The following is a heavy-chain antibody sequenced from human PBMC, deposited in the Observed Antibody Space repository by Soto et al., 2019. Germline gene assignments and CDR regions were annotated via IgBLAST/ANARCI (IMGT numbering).Heavy chain of an antibody. Sequence: EVQLVESGGGLVQPGGSLRLSCAASGFTFSSYSMNWVRQAPGKGLEWVSYISSSSSTIYYADSVKGRFTISRDNAKNSLYLQMNSLRDEDTAVYYCARDASRPYYDFWSGYYPGKINDAFDIWGQGTNVTGSS. CDR3: ARDASRPYYDFWSGYYPGKINDAFDI. J-gene: IGHJ3*02. CDR1: GFTFSSYS. D-gene: IGHD3-3*01. V-gene: IGHV3-48*02. CDR2: ISSSSSTI.